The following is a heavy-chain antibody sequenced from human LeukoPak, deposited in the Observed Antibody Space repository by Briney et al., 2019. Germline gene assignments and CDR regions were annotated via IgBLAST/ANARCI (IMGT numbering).Heavy chain of an antibody. V-gene: IGHV3-30*02. CDR3: AKGPEVRGVIVILKTGEKGALDY. CDR1: GFPFSSYW. J-gene: IGHJ4*02. CDR2: IRYDGSNK. D-gene: IGHD3-10*01. Sequence: GGSLRLSCAASGFPFSSYWMTWVRQAPGKGLEWVAFIRYDGSNKYYADSVKGRFTISRDNSKNTLYLQMSSLRAEDTAVYYCAKGPEVRGVIVILKTGEKGALDYWGQGTLVTVSS.